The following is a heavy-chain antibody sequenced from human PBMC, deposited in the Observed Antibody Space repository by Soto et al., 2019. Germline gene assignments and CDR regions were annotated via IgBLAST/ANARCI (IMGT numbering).Heavy chain of an antibody. CDR3: ARGRYGDY. V-gene: IGHV1-18*01. Sequence: QVHLVQSGAEVKKPGASVKVSCKGSGYTFTSYVIPWGPRAPGKGLEWMEWISAHNGNTDYAQKLQGRVTVTRDTSTSTAYMELRSLRSDDTAVYYCARGRYGDYWGQGALVTVSS. CDR2: ISAHNGNT. D-gene: IGHD1-1*01. J-gene: IGHJ4*02. CDR1: GYTFTSYV.